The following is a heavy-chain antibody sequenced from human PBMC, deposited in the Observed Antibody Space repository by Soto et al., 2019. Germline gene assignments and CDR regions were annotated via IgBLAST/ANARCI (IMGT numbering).Heavy chain of an antibody. CDR2: IYYSAST. V-gene: IGHV4-39*07. Sequence: SETLSLTCTVAGGSISSSSHCWGWIRQPPGKGLEWIGYIYYSASTYYNPSLKGRVTISVDTSNNQFSLKLNSVTAADTAVYYCARDLTGYNSFDPWGQGTLVTAPQ. CDR3: ARDLTGYNSFDP. CDR1: GGSISSSSHC. D-gene: IGHD1-20*01. J-gene: IGHJ5*02.